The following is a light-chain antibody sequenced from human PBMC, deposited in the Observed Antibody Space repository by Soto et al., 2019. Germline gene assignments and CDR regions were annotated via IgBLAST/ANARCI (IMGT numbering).Light chain of an antibody. Sequence: EIVLTQSPATLSLSPGERATLSCRASQSVGSFLAWYQQKSGQAPRLLIYDASNRAPGIPARFRGSGSGTDFTLTISSLEPEDFAVYYCQHRNNWLGTFGPGTKVDIK. CDR1: QSVGSF. J-gene: IGKJ3*01. CDR3: QHRNNWLGT. CDR2: DAS. V-gene: IGKV3-11*01.